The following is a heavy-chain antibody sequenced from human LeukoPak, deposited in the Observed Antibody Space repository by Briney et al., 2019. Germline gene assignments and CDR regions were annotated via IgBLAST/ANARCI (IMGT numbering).Heavy chain of an antibody. V-gene: IGHV1-2*02. D-gene: IGHD3-9*01. CDR1: GYTFTGYY. CDR2: INPNSGGT. Sequence: ASVKVSCKASGYTFTGYYMHWVRQAPGQGLEWMGWINPNSGGTNYAQKFQGRVTMTRDTSISTAHMELSRLRSDDTAVYYCAILRYFDWLLETWGQGTLVTVSS. J-gene: IGHJ5*02. CDR3: AILRYFDWLLET.